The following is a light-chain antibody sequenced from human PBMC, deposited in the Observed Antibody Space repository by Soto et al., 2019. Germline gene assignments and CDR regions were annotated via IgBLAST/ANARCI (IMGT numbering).Light chain of an antibody. V-gene: IGKV3D-15*01. CDR1: QNVNIN. J-gene: IGKJ4*01. Sequence: EIVMTQSPVTLSVSPGERVTLSCRASQNVNINLAWYQQRPGQAPRVLIYGASNRASGIPDRFSGSGSGTDFTLTISSLEPDDFALYYCQQYKDWPPLTFGGGNRVEIK. CDR2: GAS. CDR3: QQYKDWPPLT.